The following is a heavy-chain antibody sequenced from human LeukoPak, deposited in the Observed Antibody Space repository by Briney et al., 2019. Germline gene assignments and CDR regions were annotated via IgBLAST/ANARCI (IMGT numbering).Heavy chain of an antibody. CDR2: ISYDGSNK. J-gene: IGHJ4*02. Sequence: GGSLRLSCAASGFTFSDYAMHWVRQAPGRGLEWVTFISYDGSNKYYADSVKGRFTISRDNSKNTLYLQMNSLRAEDTAIYYCAKASGYYYDSSGSTTDDYWGQGTLVTVSS. CDR1: GFTFSDYA. D-gene: IGHD3-22*01. V-gene: IGHV3-30-3*01. CDR3: AKASGYYYDSSGSTTDDY.